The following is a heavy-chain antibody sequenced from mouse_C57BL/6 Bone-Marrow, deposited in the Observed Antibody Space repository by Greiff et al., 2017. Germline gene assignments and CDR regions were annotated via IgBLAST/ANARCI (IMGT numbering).Heavy chain of an antibody. D-gene: IGHD1-1*01. CDR2: IDPNSGGT. CDR3: ARDTTVVARYWYFDV. V-gene: IGHV1-62-3*01. CDR1: GYTFTSYW. Sequence: VQLQQPGAELVKPGASVKLSCKASGYTFTSYWMHWVKRRPGRGLEWIGRIDPNSGGTKYNEKFKSKATLTVDKPSSTAYMQLSSLTSEDTAVYYCARDTTVVARYWYFDVWGTGTTVTVSS. J-gene: IGHJ1*03.